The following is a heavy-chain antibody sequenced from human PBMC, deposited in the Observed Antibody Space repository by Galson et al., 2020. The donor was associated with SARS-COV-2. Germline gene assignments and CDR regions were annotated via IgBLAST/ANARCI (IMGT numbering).Heavy chain of an antibody. V-gene: IGHV5-51*07. CDR1: GYSFTNYW. CDR3: ARHGASSGWYEGIDY. J-gene: IGHJ4*02. CDR2: IYPDDSYT. D-gene: IGHD6-19*01. Sequence: GESLKISCRTSGYSFTNYWIGWVHQVPGKGLEWMGIIYPDDSYTIYSPSFQGQVTISADKSSSTAFLQWSSLKASDTAIYYCARHGASSGWYEGIDYWGQGTLVTVSS.